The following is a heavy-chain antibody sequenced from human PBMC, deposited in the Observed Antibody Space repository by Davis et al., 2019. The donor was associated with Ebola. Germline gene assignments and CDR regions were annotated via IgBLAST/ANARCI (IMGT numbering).Heavy chain of an antibody. V-gene: IGHV1-69*10. CDR1: GGTFSSYA. J-gene: IGHJ6*02. Sequence: AASVKVSCKASGGTFSSYAISWVRQAPGQGLDWMGRIIPILGIANYAQKFQGRVTITADKSTSTAYMELSSLRSEDTAVYYCARDPDNWNWSGYGMDVWGQGTTVTVSS. D-gene: IGHD1-7*01. CDR2: IIPILGIA. CDR3: ARDPDNWNWSGYGMDV.